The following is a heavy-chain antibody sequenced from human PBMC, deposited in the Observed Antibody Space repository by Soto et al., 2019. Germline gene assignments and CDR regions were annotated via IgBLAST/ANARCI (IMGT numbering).Heavy chain of an antibody. CDR2: IHNGRST. Sequence: QVQLQESGPGLVKPPETLSLTCTVSGDSLTRNYWSWIRQPPGKGLEWLAYIHNGRSTNYNPSLMSQVSISLDTSKSQSSMNLNSVTAADTAVYYCARTLSGGFDYWGQGTLVTVSS. J-gene: IGHJ4*02. CDR3: ARTLSGGFDY. CDR1: GDSLTRNY. V-gene: IGHV4-59*01.